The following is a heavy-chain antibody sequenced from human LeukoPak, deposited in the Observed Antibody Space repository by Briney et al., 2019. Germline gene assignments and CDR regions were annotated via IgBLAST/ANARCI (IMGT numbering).Heavy chain of an antibody. D-gene: IGHD3-22*01. Sequence: PSETLSLTCTVSGGSISSYYWSWIRQPPGKGLEWIGYIYYSGSTNYNPSLKSRVTISVDTSKNQFSLKLSSVTAADTAVYYCAREEDYDSSGYLDAFDIWGQGTMVTVSS. J-gene: IGHJ3*02. CDR3: AREEDYDSSGYLDAFDI. CDR1: GGSISSYY. V-gene: IGHV4-59*01. CDR2: IYYSGST.